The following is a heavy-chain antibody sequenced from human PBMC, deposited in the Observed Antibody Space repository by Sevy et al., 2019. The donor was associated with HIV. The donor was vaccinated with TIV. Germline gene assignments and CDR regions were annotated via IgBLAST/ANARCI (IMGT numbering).Heavy chain of an antibody. J-gene: IGHJ6*02. D-gene: IGHD2-15*01. V-gene: IGHV3-23*01. CDR1: EFTFSSYA. CDR3: AKGFCSSGTCPRDYYYYGMDV. CDR2: ISGSGRYT. Sequence: GGSLRLSCAASEFTFSSYAMSWVRQAPGKGLEWVSSISGSGRYTYYTDSVEGRFTISRDNSKNTLYVQMNSLRAEDTAVYYCAKGFCSSGTCPRDYYYYGMDVWGQGTTVTVSS.